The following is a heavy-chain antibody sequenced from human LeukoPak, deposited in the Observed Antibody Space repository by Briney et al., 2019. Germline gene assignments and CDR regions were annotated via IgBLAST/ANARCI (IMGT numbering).Heavy chain of an antibody. D-gene: IGHD3-22*01. Sequence: ASVKVSCKASGYTFTSYDINWVRQATGQGLEWMGWMNPNSGNTGYAQKFQGRVTMTRNTSISTAYMELSSLRSEDTAVYYCARASRYHDSSGYYIPGWFDPWGQGTLVTVSS. V-gene: IGHV1-8*01. CDR3: ARASRYHDSSGYYIPGWFDP. CDR2: MNPNSGNT. CDR1: GYTFTSYD. J-gene: IGHJ5*02.